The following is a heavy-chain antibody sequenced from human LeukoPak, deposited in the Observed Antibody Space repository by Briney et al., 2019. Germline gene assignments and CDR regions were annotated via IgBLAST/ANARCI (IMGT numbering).Heavy chain of an antibody. J-gene: IGHJ4*02. Sequence: GGSLRLSCAVSGFTFSSYAMSWVRQAPGKGLEWASSISGTGGSTYYADSVKGRFTISRDNSKNTLHLQMDSLRTEDTAVYYCASDTDYWGGGYWGQGTLVTVSS. CDR3: ASDTDYWGGGY. CDR2: ISGTGGST. CDR1: GFTFSSYA. V-gene: IGHV3-23*01. D-gene: IGHD7-27*01.